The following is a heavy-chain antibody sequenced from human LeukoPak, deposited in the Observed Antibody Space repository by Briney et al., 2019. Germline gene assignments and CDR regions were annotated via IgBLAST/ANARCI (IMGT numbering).Heavy chain of an antibody. J-gene: IGHJ4*02. CDR3: ARDRAGGSGFDY. CDR2: IYSGGNT. Sequence: GGSLRLSCAASGFTFSSNSMSWVRQAPGKGLEWVSVIYSGGNTFDADSVKGRFTISRDNSKNTLYLQMNSLRAEDTAVYYCARDRAGGSGFDYWGQGTLITVSS. CDR1: GFTFSSNS. D-gene: IGHD1-1*01. V-gene: IGHV3-53*01.